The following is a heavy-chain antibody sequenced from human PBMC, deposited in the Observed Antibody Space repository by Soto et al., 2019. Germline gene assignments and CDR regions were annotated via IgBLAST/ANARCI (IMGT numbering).Heavy chain of an antibody. CDR2: IIPSVGTA. D-gene: IGHD3-22*01. Sequence: SVKVSCQASGGTFSSYAISWVRQAPGQGLEWVGGIIPSVGTANYAQKVQGRVTITADKSTSTAYMELSSLRPEDTAVYYCARPRDSSGYCDYGGQGTLVTVSS. V-gene: IGHV1-69*06. J-gene: IGHJ4*02. CDR3: ARPRDSSGYCDY. CDR1: GGTFSSYA.